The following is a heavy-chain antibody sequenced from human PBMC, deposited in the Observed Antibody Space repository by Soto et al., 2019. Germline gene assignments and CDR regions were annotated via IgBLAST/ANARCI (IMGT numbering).Heavy chain of an antibody. CDR3: ASHIGAYYDNNGYACFDY. D-gene: IGHD3-22*01. Sequence: GQTVKISRKISGYRFSIFCISWVRHTPRKGLESRGMIYRGGATPIYSPSFQGRLTFSVEMSISSDPLERYALKASGSVMYYCASHIGAYYDNNGYACFDYWGQGTRVTVSS. V-gene: IGHV5-51*01. CDR2: IYRGGATP. J-gene: IGHJ4*02. CDR1: GYRFSIFC.